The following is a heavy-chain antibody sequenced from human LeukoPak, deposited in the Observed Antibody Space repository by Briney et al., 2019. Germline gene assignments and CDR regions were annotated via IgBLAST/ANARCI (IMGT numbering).Heavy chain of an antibody. D-gene: IGHD6-19*01. CDR3: ARGATVAPWYYFDY. Sequence: SETLSLTCTVSGGSIYSYYWSWIRQPPGKGLEWIGYVYYSGSTNYNPSLESRVTISVDTSKNQFSPKLSSVTAADTAVYYCARGATVAPWYYFDYWGQGTLVTFSS. V-gene: IGHV4-59*08. J-gene: IGHJ4*02. CDR1: GGSIYSYY. CDR2: VYYSGST.